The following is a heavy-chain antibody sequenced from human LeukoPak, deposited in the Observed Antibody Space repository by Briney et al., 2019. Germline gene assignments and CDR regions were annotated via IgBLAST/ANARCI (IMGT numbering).Heavy chain of an antibody. CDR2: MNPNSGNT. CDR3: ARGRQYFQH. CDR1: GYTFTSYG. V-gene: IGHV1-8*03. Sequence: ASVKVSCKASGYTFTSYGISWVRQAPGQGLEWMGWMNPNSGNTGYAQKFQGRVTITRNTSISTAYMELSSLRSEDTAVYYCARGRQYFQHWGQGTLVTVSS. J-gene: IGHJ1*01.